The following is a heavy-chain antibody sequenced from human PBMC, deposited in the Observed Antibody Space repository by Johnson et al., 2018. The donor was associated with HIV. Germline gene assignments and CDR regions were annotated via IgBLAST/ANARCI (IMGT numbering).Heavy chain of an antibody. D-gene: IGHD3-22*01. CDR1: GFTFSSYW. J-gene: IGHJ3*02. V-gene: IGHV3-74*01. CDR3: ARGRGYYRVDAFDI. Sequence: QLVESGGGLLQPGGSLRLSCAASGFTFSSYWMHWVRQAPGKGLVWVSHINSDGSSTDYADSVKGRFTISRDSAKSTLYLQMNSLRAEDTAVYYCARGRGYYRVDAFDIWGQGTMVTVSS. CDR2: INSDGSST.